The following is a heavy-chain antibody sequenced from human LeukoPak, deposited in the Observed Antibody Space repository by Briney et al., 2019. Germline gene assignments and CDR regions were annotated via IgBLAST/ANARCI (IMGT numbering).Heavy chain of an antibody. V-gene: IGHV3-53*01. CDR3: ARGVGSGSRLRAGDY. CDR1: GFTVSSNY. J-gene: IGHJ4*02. Sequence: GGSLRLSCAASGFTVSSNYMSWVRQAPGKGLEWVSVIYSGGSTYHADSVKGRFTISGDNSKNTLYLQMNSLRAEDTAVYYCARGVGSGSRLRAGDYWGQGTLVTVSS. D-gene: IGHD1-26*01. CDR2: IYSGGST.